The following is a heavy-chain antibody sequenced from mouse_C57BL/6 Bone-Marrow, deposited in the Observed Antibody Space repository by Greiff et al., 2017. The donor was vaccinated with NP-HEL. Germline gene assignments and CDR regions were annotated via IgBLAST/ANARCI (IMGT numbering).Heavy chain of an antibody. J-gene: IGHJ2*01. CDR2: INPSTGGT. V-gene: IGHV1-42*01. CDR1: GYSFTGYY. CDR3: ARNLPYYFDY. Sequence: EVQLQQSGPELVKPGASVKISCKASGYSFTGYYMNWVKQSPEKSLEWIGEINPSTGGTTYNQKFKAKATLTVDKSSSTAYMQLKSLTSEDSAVYYCARNLPYYFDYWGQGTTLTVSS.